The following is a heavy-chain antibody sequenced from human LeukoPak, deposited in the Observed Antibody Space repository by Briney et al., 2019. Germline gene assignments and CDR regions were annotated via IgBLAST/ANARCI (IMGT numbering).Heavy chain of an antibody. CDR2: IYYSGST. J-gene: IGHJ4*02. Sequence: PSETLSLTCTVSGGSISSYYWSWIRQPPGKGLEWIGYIYYSGSTNYNPSLKSRVTISVDTSKNQFSLKLSSVTAADTAVYYCARDSLTFGVVIRYFDYWGQGTLVTVSS. D-gene: IGHD3-3*01. V-gene: IGHV4-59*01. CDR3: ARDSLTFGVVIRYFDY. CDR1: GGSISSYY.